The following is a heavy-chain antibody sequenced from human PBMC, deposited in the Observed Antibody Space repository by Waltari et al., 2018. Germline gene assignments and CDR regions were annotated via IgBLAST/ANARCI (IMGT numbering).Heavy chain of an antibody. CDR1: GFTFSSYA. D-gene: IGHD4-17*01. Sequence: EVQLLESGGGLVQPGGSLRLSCAASGFTFSSYAMSWVRQARGKGLEWFSVIYSVGSTYYADSVKGRFTISRDNSKNTLYLQMNSLRAEDTAVYYCAKIYGDYVVAFDIWGQGTMVTVSS. CDR2: IYSVGST. V-gene: IGHV3-23*03. J-gene: IGHJ3*02. CDR3: AKIYGDYVVAFDI.